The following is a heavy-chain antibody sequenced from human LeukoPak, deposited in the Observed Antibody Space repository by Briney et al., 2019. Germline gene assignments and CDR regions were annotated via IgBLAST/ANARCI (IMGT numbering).Heavy chain of an antibody. Sequence: SETLSLTCTVSGGSISSYYWSWIRQPPGKGLEWIGYIYYSGSTNYNPSLKSRVTISVDTSKNQFSLKLSSVTAADTAVYYCAISGSYEGYFDYWGQGTLVTVSS. J-gene: IGHJ4*02. CDR1: GGSISSYY. CDR2: IYYSGST. CDR3: AISGSYEGYFDY. V-gene: IGHV4-59*01. D-gene: IGHD1-26*01.